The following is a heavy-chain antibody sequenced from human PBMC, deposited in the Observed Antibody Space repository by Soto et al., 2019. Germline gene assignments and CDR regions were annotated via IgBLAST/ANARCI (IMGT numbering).Heavy chain of an antibody. Sequence: EVQLVESGGGLVQPGGSLRLSCAASGFTFSSYWMHWVRQAPGKGMVWVSRINSDGSSTSYADSVKGRFTISRDNAKNPLYLQMNRLRAEDTAVSYCATAVPFDYWGQGTLVTVSS. V-gene: IGHV3-74*01. CDR1: GFTFSSYW. CDR2: INSDGSST. D-gene: IGHD2-2*01. CDR3: ATAVPFDY. J-gene: IGHJ4*02.